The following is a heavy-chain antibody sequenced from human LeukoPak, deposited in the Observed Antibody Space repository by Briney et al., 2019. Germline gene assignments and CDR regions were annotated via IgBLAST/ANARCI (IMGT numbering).Heavy chain of an antibody. V-gene: IGHV4-4*07. J-gene: IGHJ4*02. Sequence: SETLSLTCSVSGGSISRYYWSWIRQPAGKGLEWIGRIYTSGSTNWKPFHTSGDTNYNPSLKSRVTMSLDTSKNQFSLRLSSVTAADTAVYYCARDGTPRYNWSPSGYFDYWGQGTLVTVSS. CDR3: ARDGTPRYNWSPSGYFDY. CDR1: GGSISRYY. D-gene: IGHD1-20*01. CDR2: IYTSGSTNWKPFHTSGDT.